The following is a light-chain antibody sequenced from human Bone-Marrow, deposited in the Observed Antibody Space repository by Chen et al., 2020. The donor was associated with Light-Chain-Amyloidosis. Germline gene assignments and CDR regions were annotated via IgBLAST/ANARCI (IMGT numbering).Light chain of an antibody. J-gene: IGLJ1*01. V-gene: IGLV1-47*01. CDR2: RNN. CDR1: SSNIGIND. Sequence: QSVLTQPPSAYGTPGQRVTISCSGASSNIGINDVYWYQHFPGAAPNLPIHRNNQRPSGVPDRFSASKSGTSAFLAISGLRSEDEADYYCAAWDGSLSGYVFGTGTKVIVL. CDR3: AAWDGSLSGYV.